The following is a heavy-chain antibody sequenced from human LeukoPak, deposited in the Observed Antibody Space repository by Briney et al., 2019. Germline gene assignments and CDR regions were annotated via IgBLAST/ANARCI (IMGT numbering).Heavy chain of an antibody. J-gene: IGHJ4*02. Sequence: ASVKVSCKASGHTFTGYYMHWVRQAPGQGLEWMGWINPNSGGTNYAQKFQGRVTMTRDTSISTAYMELSRLRSDDTAVYYCARTMVRGVISFWLYWGQGTLVTVSS. V-gene: IGHV1-2*02. CDR1: GHTFTGYY. D-gene: IGHD3-10*01. CDR2: INPNSGGT. CDR3: ARTMVRGVISFWLY.